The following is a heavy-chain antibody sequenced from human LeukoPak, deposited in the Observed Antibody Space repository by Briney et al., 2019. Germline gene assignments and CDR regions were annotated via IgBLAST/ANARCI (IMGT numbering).Heavy chain of an antibody. CDR3: AKARLMAAPFYYYGMDV. V-gene: IGHV3-7*03. Sequence: PGGSLRLSRAASGFTFSSYWMSWVRQAPGKGLEWVANIKQDGSEKYYVDSVKGRFTISRDNAKNSLYLQMNSLRGEDTALYYCAKARLMAAPFYYYGMDVWGPGTTVTVSS. J-gene: IGHJ6*02. CDR2: IKQDGSEK. D-gene: IGHD5-24*01. CDR1: GFTFSSYW.